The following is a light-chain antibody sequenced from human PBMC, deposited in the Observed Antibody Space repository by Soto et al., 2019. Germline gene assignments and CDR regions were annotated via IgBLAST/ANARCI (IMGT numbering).Light chain of an antibody. J-gene: IGKJ4*01. CDR1: QSVNSN. CDR3: QQYNNWPPV. V-gene: IGKV3-15*01. CDR2: GAS. Sequence: ERVMTQSPANLSVSPGESATLFCKASQSVNSNLAWYQQKPDQAPRLLLYGASTRATGIPARFSGSQSGTEFTLTIRSLQSEDFAVYYCQQYNNWPPVFGGGTRVEIK.